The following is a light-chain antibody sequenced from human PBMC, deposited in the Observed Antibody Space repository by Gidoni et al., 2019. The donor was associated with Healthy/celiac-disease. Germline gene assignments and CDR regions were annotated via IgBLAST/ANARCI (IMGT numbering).Light chain of an antibody. J-gene: IGKJ4*01. CDR2: WAS. CDR3: QQYYSTPPVT. Sequence: DIVITQSPASLAVSLGERATINCKSSQSVLYSSNNKNYLAWYQQKPGQPPKLLIYWASIRESGVPDRFSGSGSGTDFTLTISSLQAEDVAVYYCQQYYSTPPVTFXGXTKVEIK. V-gene: IGKV4-1*01. CDR1: QSVLYSSNNKNY.